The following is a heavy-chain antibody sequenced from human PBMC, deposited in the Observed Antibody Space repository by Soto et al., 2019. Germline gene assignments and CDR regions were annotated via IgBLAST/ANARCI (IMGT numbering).Heavy chain of an antibody. CDR2: INHSGGT. D-gene: IGHD6-6*01. CDR1: GGSFSGYY. CDR3: ARGGSSNYYYGMDV. J-gene: IGHJ6*02. V-gene: IGHV4-34*01. Sequence: SETLSLTCAVYGGSFSGYYWSWTRQPPGKGLEWIGEINHSGGTNYNPSLKSRVTIPVDTSKNQFSLKLSSVTAADTAVYYCARGGSSNYYYGMDVWGQGTTVTVSS.